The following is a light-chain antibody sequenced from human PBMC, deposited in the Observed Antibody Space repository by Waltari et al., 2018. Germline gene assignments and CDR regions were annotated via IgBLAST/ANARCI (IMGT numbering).Light chain of an antibody. V-gene: IGLV4-69*01. J-gene: IGLJ1*01. Sequence: QLVLTQSPSASASLGASVKLTCTLSSGHSRYAIACHQQQPEKGPRYLMKLNSDGSHSKGDGIPDRFSGSSSGAERYLTISSLQSEDEADYYCQTWGTGVFGTGTKVTVL. CDR3: QTWGTGV. CDR2: LNSDGSH. CDR1: SGHSRYA.